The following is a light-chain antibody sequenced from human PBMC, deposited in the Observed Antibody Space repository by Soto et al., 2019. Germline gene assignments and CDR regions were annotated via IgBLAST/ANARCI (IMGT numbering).Light chain of an antibody. J-gene: IGLJ1*01. Sequence: QSALTQPASVSGSPGQSITISCTGTSTDVGNYNLVSWYQQHPGKAPKVMIYEGTKRPAGVSNRFSGSKSGNTASLTISGLQAEDEADYYCCSYAGSGTYVFGTGTKLTVL. CDR1: STDVGNYNL. CDR3: CSYAGSGTYV. V-gene: IGLV2-23*01. CDR2: EGT.